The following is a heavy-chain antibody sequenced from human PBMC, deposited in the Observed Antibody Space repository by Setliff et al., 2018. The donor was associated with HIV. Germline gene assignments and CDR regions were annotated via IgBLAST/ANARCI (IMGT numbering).Heavy chain of an antibody. CDR3: ARFPLLHKNAFDI. J-gene: IGHJ3*02. CDR2: IYYRGST. CDR1: GGSISSSSYY. Sequence: SETLSLTCTVSGGSISSSSYYWGWIRQPPGKGLEWIGSIYYRGSTNYNPSLKSRVTISVDTSRNQFSLNLSSVTAADTAVYYCARFPLLHKNAFDIWGQGTMVTVSS. V-gene: IGHV4-39*07. D-gene: IGHD2-15*01.